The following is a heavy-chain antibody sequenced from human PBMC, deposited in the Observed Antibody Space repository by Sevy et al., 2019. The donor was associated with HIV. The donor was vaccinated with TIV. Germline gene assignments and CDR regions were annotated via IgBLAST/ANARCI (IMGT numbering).Heavy chain of an antibody. J-gene: IGHJ4*02. V-gene: IGHV3-23*01. D-gene: IGHD1-26*01. CDR3: AKDEATWGSGSYFRTPVYYFDY. Sequence: GGSLRLSCAASGFTFSSYAMSWVRQAPGKGLEWVSPISGSGGSTYYADSVKGRFTISRGNSKNTLYLQMNSLRAEDKAVNYCAKDEATWGSGSYFRTPVYYFDYWGQGTLVTVSS. CDR2: ISGSGGST. CDR1: GFTFSSYA.